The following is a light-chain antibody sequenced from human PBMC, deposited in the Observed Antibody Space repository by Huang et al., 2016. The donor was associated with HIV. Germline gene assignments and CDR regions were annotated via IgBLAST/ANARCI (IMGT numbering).Light chain of an antibody. Sequence: DIKMTQSPSAMSASLGDIVTITCRASQGINNYLAWFQQKPGKVPKRLIYGTSNLQSGVPSRFSGSGSGTEFTLTITRLQPEDFATYYCLQYDSYPWTFGQGTEVEV. J-gene: IGKJ1*01. CDR3: LQYDSYPWT. CDR2: GTS. V-gene: IGKV1-17*03. CDR1: QGINNY.